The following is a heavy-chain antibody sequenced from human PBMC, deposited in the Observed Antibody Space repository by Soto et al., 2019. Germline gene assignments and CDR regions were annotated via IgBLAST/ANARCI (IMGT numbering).Heavy chain of an antibody. J-gene: IGHJ3*02. CDR2: IYYSGNT. D-gene: IGHD6-6*01. CDR3: PLHSTSSSSDDDAFDI. CDR1: GGSISSGDYY. V-gene: IGHV4-30-4*01. Sequence: QVQLQESGPGLVKPSQTLSLTCTVSGGSISSGDYYWSWVRQPPGKGLEWIGYIYYSGNTYYNPSLKSRVSISVDTSKRQVSLILNSVTAADTAVYYCPLHSTSSSSDDDAFDIWGPGTMVTVSS.